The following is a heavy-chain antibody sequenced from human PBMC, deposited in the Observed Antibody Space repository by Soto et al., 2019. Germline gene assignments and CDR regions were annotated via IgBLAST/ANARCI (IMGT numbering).Heavy chain of an antibody. CDR2: ISYSGRT. D-gene: IGHD3-22*01. J-gene: IGHJ3*02. Sequence: QVQLQEPGPGLVKPSQTLSLTCTVSGVSLNSGDYFWSWVRQLPGKGLEWIGYISYSGRTFYSPIMNSRTSISADTSQNHFSLTMTSVIAADTAVYFCARWTYLYDSSNIRYGGFDTWGQGTKVTVSS. CDR1: GVSLNSGDYF. CDR3: ARWTYLYDSSNIRYGGFDT. V-gene: IGHV4-31*03.